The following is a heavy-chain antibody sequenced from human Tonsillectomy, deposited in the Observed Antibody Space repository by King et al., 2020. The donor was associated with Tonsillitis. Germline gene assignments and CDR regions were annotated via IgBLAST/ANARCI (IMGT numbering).Heavy chain of an antibody. V-gene: IGHV3-9*01. Sequence: VQLVESGGGSVQPGRSLRLSCAASGLTFDDYAMHWVRQAPGKGLEWVSGIRCNSGTIGYADSVKGRVTASRDNAKNSLYLQMKSLRAEDTALYYCAKGEGYSYGGFIDYWGQGTLVTVSS. D-gene: IGHD5-18*01. CDR1: GLTFDDYA. CDR2: IRCNSGTI. J-gene: IGHJ4*02. CDR3: AKGEGYSYGGFIDY.